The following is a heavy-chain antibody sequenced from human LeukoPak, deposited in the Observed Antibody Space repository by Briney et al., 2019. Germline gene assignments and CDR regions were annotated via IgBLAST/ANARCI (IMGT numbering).Heavy chain of an antibody. CDR1: GGSISSYY. J-gene: IGHJ4*02. V-gene: IGHV4-39*07. CDR3: AGRKYELSVFDY. D-gene: IGHD2/OR15-2a*01. CDR2: MYHNGST. Sequence: PSETLSLTCTVSGGSISSYYWGWIRQPPGKGLEWIGSMYHNGSTYYNPSLKSRVTISLDTSKNQFSLQLTSVTAADTAVYYCAGRKYELSVFDYWGQGTLVTVSS.